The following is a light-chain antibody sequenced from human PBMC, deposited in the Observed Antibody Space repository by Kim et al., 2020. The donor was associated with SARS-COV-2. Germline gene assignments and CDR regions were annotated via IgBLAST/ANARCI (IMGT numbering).Light chain of an antibody. V-gene: IGKV1-5*03. CDR3: QRYIWGGS. J-gene: IGKJ1*01. CDR2: EVS. CDR1: QTISTH. Sequence: DIHMTQPPSTLSASVGDRVTITCRASQTISTHLAWYQQKPGKAPNRLIYEVSKLQSGGPSRFSGSGYGTEFTLTISSLQPDDFATYYCQRYIWGGSFGQGTKVDIK.